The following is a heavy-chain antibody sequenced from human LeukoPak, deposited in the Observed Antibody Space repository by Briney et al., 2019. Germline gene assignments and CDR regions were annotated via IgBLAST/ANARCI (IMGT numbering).Heavy chain of an antibody. J-gene: IGHJ5*02. V-gene: IGHV3-64*02. CDR3: ARIGMENFYDL. CDR2: INGNGDKT. D-gene: IGHD2/OR15-2a*01. CDR1: GFTFSGFS. Sequence: GGSLRLSCASSGFTFSGFSMHWIRQAPGRGLEYVSAINGNGDKTFYTDSVRGRFTIFRDNSKNTLFLQMGSLRGEDTALYFCARIGMENFYDLCGQGTLVTVSS.